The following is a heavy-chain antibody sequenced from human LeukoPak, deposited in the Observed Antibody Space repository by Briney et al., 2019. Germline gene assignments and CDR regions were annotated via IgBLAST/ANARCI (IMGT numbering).Heavy chain of an antibody. CDR3: ARGHSHQRGDAFDI. Sequence: ASVKVSCKASGYTFTSYDINWVRQATGQGLEWMGWMNPNSGNTGYAQKFQGRVTMTRNTSISTAYMELSSLRSEDTAVCYCARGHSHQRGDAFDIWGQGTMVTVSS. J-gene: IGHJ3*02. CDR2: MNPNSGNT. CDR1: GYTFTSYD. D-gene: IGHD1-26*01. V-gene: IGHV1-8*01.